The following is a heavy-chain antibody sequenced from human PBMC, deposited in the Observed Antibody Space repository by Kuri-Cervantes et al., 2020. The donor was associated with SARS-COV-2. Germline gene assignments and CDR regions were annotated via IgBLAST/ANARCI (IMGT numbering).Heavy chain of an antibody. J-gene: IGHJ3*02. CDR3: ARSTYGYCSSTSCSPGGAFGI. V-gene: IGHV4-38-2*02. Sequence: SETLSLTCTVSGYSISSGYYWGWIRQPPGKGLEWIGSIYHSGSTYYNPSLKSRVTISVDTSKNQFSLKLSSVIAADTAVYYCARSTYGYCSSTSCSPGGAFGIWGQGTMVTVSS. CDR2: IYHSGST. CDR1: GYSISSGYY. D-gene: IGHD2-2*01.